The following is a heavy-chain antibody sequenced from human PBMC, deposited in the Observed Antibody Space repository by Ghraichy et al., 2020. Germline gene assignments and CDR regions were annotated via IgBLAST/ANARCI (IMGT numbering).Heavy chain of an antibody. J-gene: IGHJ4*02. CDR2: IRYDGSNK. CDR3: AKDYYDSSGYEGDY. V-gene: IGHV3-30*02. Sequence: GGSLRLSCAASGFTFSSYGMHWVRQAPGKGREWVAFIRYDGSNKNYADSVKGRFTISRDNSKNTLYLQMNSLRAEDTAVYYCAKDYYDSSGYEGDYWGQGTLVTVSS. D-gene: IGHD3-22*01. CDR1: GFTFSSYG.